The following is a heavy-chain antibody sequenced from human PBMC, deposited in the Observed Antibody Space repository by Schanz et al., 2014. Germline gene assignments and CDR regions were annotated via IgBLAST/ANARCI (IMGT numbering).Heavy chain of an antibody. D-gene: IGHD3-22*01. Sequence: QVQLQESGPGLVKPSETLSLTCTVSGGSISSYYWSWIRQPPGKGLEWIGRISTSGSTNYNPSIGISTGLPMAPSKTHSPLRLSSLPAADTAVYYCATWRGDDSGGHGQFDYWGQGALVTVSS. CDR2: ISTSGST. J-gene: IGHJ4*02. CDR1: GGSISSYY. CDR3: ATWRGDDSGGHGQFDY. V-gene: IGHV4-4*07.